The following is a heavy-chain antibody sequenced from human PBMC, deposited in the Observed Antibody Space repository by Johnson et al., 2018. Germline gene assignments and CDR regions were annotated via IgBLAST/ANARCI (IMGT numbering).Heavy chain of an antibody. J-gene: IGHJ3*02. CDR2: ISYDGSNK. CDR1: GFTFSSYG. CDR3: AKSLIAVAGSDALEI. V-gene: IGHV3-30*18. D-gene: IGHD6-19*01. Sequence: QVQLQESGGGGVQPGRSLRLSCAASGFTFSSYGMHWVRQAPGTGLEWVAIISYDGSNKYYADSVKGRFTISRDNSKNTLHLQMNTLGAEDTAVNYCAKSLIAVAGSDALEIWGQGTRVTVSS.